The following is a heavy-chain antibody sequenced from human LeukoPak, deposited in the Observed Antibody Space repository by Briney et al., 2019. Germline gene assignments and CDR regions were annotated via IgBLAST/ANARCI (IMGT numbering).Heavy chain of an antibody. Sequence: ASVKVSYKASGYTFTNYGISWVRQAPGQGREWMGWISAYNGNTNYAQKLQGRVTMTTDTSTSTAYMELRSLRSHVMAVYYCARSPVVPTIEFDYWGQGTLVTVSS. CDR3: ARSPVVPTIEFDY. V-gene: IGHV1-18*03. D-gene: IGHD2-15*01. CDR2: ISAYNGNT. CDR1: GYTFTNYG. J-gene: IGHJ4*02.